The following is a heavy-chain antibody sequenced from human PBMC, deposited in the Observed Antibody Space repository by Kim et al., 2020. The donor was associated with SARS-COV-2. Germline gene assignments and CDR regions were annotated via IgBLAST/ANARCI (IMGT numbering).Heavy chain of an antibody. CDR3: AAEYGYCSAGSCYWDAVRSPDLDY. V-gene: IGHV1-58*01. J-gene: IGHJ4*02. D-gene: IGHD2-15*01. CDR1: GFTFTNSA. CDR2: IVVGSGNT. Sequence: SVKVSCKASGFTFTNSAVQWVRQARGQRLEWIGWIVVGSGNTNYAQKFQERVTITRDMSTSTAYMELSSLRSEDTAVYYCAAEYGYCSAGSCYWDAVRSPDLDYWGQGTLVTVSS.